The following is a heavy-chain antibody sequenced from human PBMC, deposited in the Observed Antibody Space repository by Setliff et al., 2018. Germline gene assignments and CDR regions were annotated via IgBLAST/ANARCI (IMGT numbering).Heavy chain of an antibody. CDR1: GFTVSSFS. J-gene: IGHJ4*02. V-gene: IGHV3-30*18. D-gene: IGHD5-18*01. Sequence: GGSLRLSCAASGFTVSSFSMHWVRQAPVKGLEWVATISDDGSNEFYADSVKGRFTIFRDNSKNTLYLQMNSLRAEDTAVYYCAKFVGYTYGYDYWGRGTLVTVSS. CDR3: AKFVGYTYGYDY. CDR2: ISDDGSNE.